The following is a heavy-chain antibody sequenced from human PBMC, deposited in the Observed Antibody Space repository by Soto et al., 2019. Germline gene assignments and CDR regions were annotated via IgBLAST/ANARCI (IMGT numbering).Heavy chain of an antibody. J-gene: IGHJ4*02. CDR2: INHSGST. D-gene: IGHD6-19*01. CDR1: GGSFSGYY. V-gene: IGHV4-34*01. Sequence: LSLTCAVYGGSFSGYYWSWIRQPPGKGLEWIGEINHSGSTNYNPSLKSRVTISVDTSKNQFSLKLSSVTAADTAVYYCARSSEAVAGPFDYWGQGTLVTVS. CDR3: ARSSEAVAGPFDY.